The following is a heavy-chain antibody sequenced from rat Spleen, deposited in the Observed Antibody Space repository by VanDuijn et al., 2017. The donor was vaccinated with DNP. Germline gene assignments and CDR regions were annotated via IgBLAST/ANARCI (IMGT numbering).Heavy chain of an antibody. CDR1: GFTFSDYY. CDR3: TSNPHIRTAAPFDY. D-gene: IGHD3-8*01. V-gene: IGHV5-22*01. J-gene: IGHJ2*01. Sequence: EVKLVESGGGLVQPGRSLKLSCAASGFTFSDYYMAWVRQAPTKGLEWVATISYDGSSTYYSDSVKGRFSLSRDNAKSTLYLQVNSLRSEDTATYYCTSNPHIRTAAPFDYWGQGVMVTVSS. CDR2: ISYDGSST.